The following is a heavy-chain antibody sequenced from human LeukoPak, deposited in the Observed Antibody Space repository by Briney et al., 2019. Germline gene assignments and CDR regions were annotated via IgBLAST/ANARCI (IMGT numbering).Heavy chain of an antibody. J-gene: IGHJ2*01. V-gene: IGHV4-34*01. D-gene: IGHD6-19*01. CDR2: INHSGST. Sequence: SETLSLTCAVYGGPFSGYYWSWIRQPPGKGLEWIGEINHSGSTNYNPSLKSRVTISVDTSKDQFSLKLSSVTAADTAVYYCAKTVAGYWYFDLWGRGTLVTVSS. CDR3: AKTVAGYWYFDL. CDR1: GGPFSGYY.